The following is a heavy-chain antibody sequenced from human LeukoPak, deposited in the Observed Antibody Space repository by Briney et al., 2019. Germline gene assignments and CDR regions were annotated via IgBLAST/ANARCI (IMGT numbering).Heavy chain of an antibody. CDR1: GGSFSGYY. D-gene: IGHD4-23*01. V-gene: IGHV4-34*01. Sequence: PSETLSLTCAVYGGSFSGYYWSWIRQPPGKGLEWVGEINHSGSTNYNPSLKSRVTISVDTSKNQFSLKLSSVTAADTAVYYCAREDPRYGGNPSYWGQGTLVTVSS. CDR2: INHSGST. J-gene: IGHJ4*02. CDR3: AREDPRYGGNPSY.